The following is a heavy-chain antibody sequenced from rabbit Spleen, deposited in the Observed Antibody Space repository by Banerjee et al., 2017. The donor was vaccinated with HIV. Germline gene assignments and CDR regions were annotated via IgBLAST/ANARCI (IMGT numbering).Heavy chain of an antibody. J-gene: IGHJ4*01. CDR2: IEPIFGNT. CDR1: GFDFSNYG. V-gene: IGHV1S47*01. CDR3: ARDWAGSSSACIFTL. Sequence: QEQLVESGGGLVQPGGSLKLSCKASGFDFSNYGVSWVRQAPGKGLEWIGYIEPIFGNTYYANWVNGRFTISSHNAQNTLYLQLSSLTAADTATYFCARDWAGSSSACIFTLWGPGTLVTVS. D-gene: IGHD8-1*01.